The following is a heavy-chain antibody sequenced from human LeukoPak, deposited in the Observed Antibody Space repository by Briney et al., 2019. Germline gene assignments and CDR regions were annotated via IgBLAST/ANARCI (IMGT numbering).Heavy chain of an antibody. J-gene: IGHJ3*02. CDR1: GYTFTSYY. V-gene: IGHV1-46*01. CDR3: AISYYDILTGYDYAFDI. CDR2: INPSGGST. Sequence: ASVKVSCKASGYTFTSYYMHWVRQAPGQGLEWMGIINPSGGSTSYAQKFQGRVTMTRDMSTSTVYMELSSLRSEDTAVYYCAISYYDILTGYDYAFDIWGQGTMVTVSS. D-gene: IGHD3-9*01.